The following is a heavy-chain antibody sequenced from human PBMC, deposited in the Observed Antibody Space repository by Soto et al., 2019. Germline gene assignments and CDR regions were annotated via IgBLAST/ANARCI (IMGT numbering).Heavy chain of an antibody. CDR3: ATERSYSYRYYFDY. Sequence: PGGSLRLSCAASGFTFSSYAMHWVRQAPGKGLEWVAVISYDGSNKYYADSVKGRFTISRDNSKNTLYLQMNSLRAEDTAVYYCATERSYSYRYYFDYWGQGTLVTVS. CDR2: ISYDGSNK. D-gene: IGHD5-18*01. CDR1: GFTFSSYA. V-gene: IGHV3-30-3*01. J-gene: IGHJ4*02.